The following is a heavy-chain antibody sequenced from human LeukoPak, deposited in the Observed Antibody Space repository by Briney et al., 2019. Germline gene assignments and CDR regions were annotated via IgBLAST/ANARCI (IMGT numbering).Heavy chain of an antibody. J-gene: IGHJ4*02. V-gene: IGHV3-48*03. CDR3: ARAGRNYDY. D-gene: IGHD1-26*01. CDR2: ISTSGSTM. Sequence: GGSLRLSCAASGFTFSSFEMIWVRQAPGKGLEWVSYISTSGSTMFYADSVKGRFTISRDNAKNSLYVQMNSLRAGDTAIYYCARAGRNYDYWGQGTLVTVSS. CDR1: GFTFSSFE.